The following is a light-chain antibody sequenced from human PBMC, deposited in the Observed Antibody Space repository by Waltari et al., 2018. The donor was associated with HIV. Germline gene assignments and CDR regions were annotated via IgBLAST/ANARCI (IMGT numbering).Light chain of an antibody. CDR2: RNN. J-gene: IGLJ1*01. Sequence: QSVLTQPPSASGTPGQRVTISCSGSSSNIGSNYVYWYQQLPGTAPKLLIYRNNQRPSGVPDRFSGSKSGTSASVAISRLRSEDEADYYCAAWDDSHYVFGTGTKVTVL. CDR3: AAWDDSHYV. V-gene: IGLV1-47*01. CDR1: SSNIGSNY.